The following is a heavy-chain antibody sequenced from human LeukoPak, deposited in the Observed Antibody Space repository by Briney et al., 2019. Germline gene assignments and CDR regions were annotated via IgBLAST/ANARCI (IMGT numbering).Heavy chain of an antibody. Sequence: PSETLSLTCTVSSGSLSSGSYYWSWIRQPAGKGLEWVGRIYTSGSTGYNPSLKSRVTISIDTSKSQFSLKLTSVTAADTAMYYCARDFRVYTTGWYYFDYWGQGTLVTVSS. CDR3: ARDFRVYTTGWYYFDY. CDR1: SGSLSSGSYY. J-gene: IGHJ4*02. CDR2: IYTSGST. V-gene: IGHV4-61*02. D-gene: IGHD6-19*01.